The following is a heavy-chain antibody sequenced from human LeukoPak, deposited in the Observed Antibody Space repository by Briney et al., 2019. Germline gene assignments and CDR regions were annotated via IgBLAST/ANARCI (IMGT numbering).Heavy chain of an antibody. J-gene: IGHJ4*02. Sequence: PGASVKVSCKASGYTFTSYDINWVRQATGQGLERMGWMNPNSGNTGYAQKFQGRVTMTRNTSISTAYMELSSLRSEDTAVYYCARDVVQYDSSGYYYAYFDYWGPGTLVTVSS. D-gene: IGHD3-22*01. CDR3: ARDVVQYDSSGYYYAYFDY. CDR2: MNPNSGNT. CDR1: GYTFTSYD. V-gene: IGHV1-8*01.